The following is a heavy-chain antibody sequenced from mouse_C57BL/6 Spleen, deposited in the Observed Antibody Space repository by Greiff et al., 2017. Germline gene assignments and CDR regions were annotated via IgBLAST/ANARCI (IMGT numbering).Heavy chain of an antibody. J-gene: IGHJ1*03. CDR1: GYTFTSYW. V-gene: IGHV1-53*01. CDR3: ARYGSSYGYCDV. CDR2: INPSNGGT. Sequence: VQLQQPGTELVKPGASVKLSCKASGYTFTSYWMHWVKQRPGQGLEWIGNINPSNGGTNYNEKFKSKATLTVDKSSSTAYMQLSSLTSVDSAVYDCARYGSSYGYCDVWGTGTTVTVAS. D-gene: IGHD1-1*01.